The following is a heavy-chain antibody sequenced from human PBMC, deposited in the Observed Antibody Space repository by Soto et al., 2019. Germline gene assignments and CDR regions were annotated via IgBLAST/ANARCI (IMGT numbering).Heavy chain of an antibody. CDR2: IIPIFGTA. Sequence: QVQLVQSGAEVKKPGSSVKVSCKASGGTFSSYSINWVRQAPGQGLEWMGGIIPIFGTANYAQKFQGRVTTTADESTSTAHMELSSLRNEDTAVYYCARPFQSWPGGWYLDLWGRGTLVTVSS. D-gene: IGHD3-16*01. CDR3: ARPFQSWPGGWYLDL. CDR1: GGTFSSYS. J-gene: IGHJ2*01. V-gene: IGHV1-69*01.